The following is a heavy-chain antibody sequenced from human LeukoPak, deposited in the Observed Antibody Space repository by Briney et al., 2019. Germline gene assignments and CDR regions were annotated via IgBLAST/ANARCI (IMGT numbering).Heavy chain of an antibody. J-gene: IGHJ4*02. CDR1: GGSISSYY. CDR2: IYYSGST. CDR3: TRVKSSGWGIGFAY. V-gene: IGHV4-59*01. D-gene: IGHD6-19*01. Sequence: SETLSLTCTVSGGSISSYYWSWIRQPPGKGLEWIGYIYYSGSTNYNPSHKSRVTISVDTSKNQFSLKVSSVTAADTAVYYCTRVKSSGWGIGFAYWGQGTLVTVSS.